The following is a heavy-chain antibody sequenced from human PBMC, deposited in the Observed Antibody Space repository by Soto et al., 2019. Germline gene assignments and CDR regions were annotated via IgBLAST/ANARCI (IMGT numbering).Heavy chain of an antibody. V-gene: IGHV3-23*01. CDR1: GFTFSSYA. J-gene: IGHJ2*01. D-gene: IGHD6-13*01. CDR2: IGGDGGST. CDR3: AKAYSSIWSHWYFDL. Sequence: EVQLLESGGGLVQPGGSLRLSCAASGFTFSSYAMNWVRQAPGKGLEWVSLIGGDGGSTYYADSVRGRFTISRDNSQNTLYLQMNSPRAEETAIYYCAKAYSSIWSHWYFDLWGLGTLVTVSS.